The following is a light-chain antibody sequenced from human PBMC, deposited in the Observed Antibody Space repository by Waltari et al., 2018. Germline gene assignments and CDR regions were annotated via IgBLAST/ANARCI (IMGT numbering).Light chain of an antibody. V-gene: IGKV1-5*03. CDR1: QSISNW. CDR2: KAS. CDR3: QQYNSYSLLS. Sequence: DIQMTQSPSTLSASVGDRFTITCRASQSISNWLAWYQQKPGRAPKLLIYKASTLESGVPSRFSGRGSVTEFTLTISSLQPDDFATYYCQQYNSYSLLSFGGGTKVEIK. J-gene: IGKJ4*01.